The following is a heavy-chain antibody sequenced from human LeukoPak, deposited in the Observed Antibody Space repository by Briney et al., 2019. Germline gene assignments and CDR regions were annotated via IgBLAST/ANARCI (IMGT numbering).Heavy chain of an antibody. D-gene: IGHD3-9*01. CDR3: AKCGDYDILTGYYDSDY. V-gene: IGHV3-23*01. J-gene: IGHJ4*01. CDR1: GCIFSNYA. Sequence: GGSLRLSCAASGCIFSNYAMSWVREAPGKGLEWVSAIGGRDGGTYYADSVKGRFTVARDNPKNTLYLQMNTLRVEDTAVYYCAKCGDYDILTGYYDSDYWGHGTLVTVSS. CDR2: IGGRDGGT.